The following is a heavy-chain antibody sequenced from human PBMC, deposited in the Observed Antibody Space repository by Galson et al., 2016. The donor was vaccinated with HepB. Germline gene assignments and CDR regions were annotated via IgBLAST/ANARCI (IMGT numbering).Heavy chain of an antibody. CDR3: ARRLYYYYGMDV. CDR1: GYSFTSYW. D-gene: IGHD3-10*01. Sequence: QSGAEVKKPGESLKISCKASGYSFTSYWIAWVRQVPGKGLEWMGIILPHDPNIKYSPSFEGQVTISVDKSISTVYLHWNSLKASDTATYYCARRLYYYYGMDVWGQGTTVSVSS. J-gene: IGHJ6*02. V-gene: IGHV5-51*01. CDR2: ILPHDPNI.